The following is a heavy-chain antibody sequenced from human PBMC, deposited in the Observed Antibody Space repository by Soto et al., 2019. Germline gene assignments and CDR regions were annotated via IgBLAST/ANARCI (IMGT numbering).Heavy chain of an antibody. J-gene: IGHJ4*02. CDR3: ARGEVYGDPQMDY. V-gene: IGHV1-46*01. CDR2: INPGGGST. CDR1: GYTFTSYY. Sequence: QVQLVQSGAEVKKPGASVKVSCKASGYTFTSYYMHCVRQAPGQGLEWMGIINPGGGSTSYTQKFQGGFTMTRDTSTRTVYMELSSLRSEDTAVYYCARGEVYGDPQMDYWRQVPLVTVAS. D-gene: IGHD4-17*01.